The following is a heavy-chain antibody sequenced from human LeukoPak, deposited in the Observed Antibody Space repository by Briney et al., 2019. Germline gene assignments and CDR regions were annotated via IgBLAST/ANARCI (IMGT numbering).Heavy chain of an antibody. D-gene: IGHD3-9*01. CDR2: IIPIFGTA. CDR3: ARDILTGYYSSYYYYMDV. V-gene: IGHV1-69*13. J-gene: IGHJ6*03. CDR1: GGTFSSSG. Sequence: SVKVSCKASGGTFSSSGISWVRQAPGQGLEWMGGIIPIFGTANYAQKFQGRVTITADESTSTAYMELSSLRSEDTAVYYCARDILTGYYSSYYYYMDVWGKGTTVTISS.